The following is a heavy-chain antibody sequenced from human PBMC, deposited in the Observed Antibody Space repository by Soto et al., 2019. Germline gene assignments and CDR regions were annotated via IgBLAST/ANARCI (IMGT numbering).Heavy chain of an antibody. D-gene: IGHD3-10*01. CDR2: FRGGGGGT. CDR3: VGWVGFGDQ. CDR1: GFTLSDYG. J-gene: IGHJ4*02. V-gene: IGHV3-23*01. Sequence: EVQLLDSGGGLVQPGGSLRLSCAVSGFTLSDYGVTWVRQAPGKGLELVSGFRGGGGGTFYADCVKGRFTIARDDSKNTAYMQMNGVEVEYTYAYYAVGWVGFGDQWGQGILVTVSS.